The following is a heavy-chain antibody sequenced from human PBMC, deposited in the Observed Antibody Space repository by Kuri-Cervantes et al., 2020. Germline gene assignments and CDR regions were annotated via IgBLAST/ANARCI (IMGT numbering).Heavy chain of an antibody. J-gene: IGHJ4*02. D-gene: IGHD2-2*01. V-gene: IGHV1-18*01. Sequence: ASVKVSCKAFGYTFTSYGISWVRQAPGQGLEWVGWISAYSGKTNYAQKVQGRVSMTTDTSTTTAYMELSSLRSEDTAVYYCARGQGIVVVPAAQDYWGQGTLVTVSS. CDR3: ARGQGIVVVPAAQDY. CDR1: GYTFTSYG. CDR2: ISAYSGKT.